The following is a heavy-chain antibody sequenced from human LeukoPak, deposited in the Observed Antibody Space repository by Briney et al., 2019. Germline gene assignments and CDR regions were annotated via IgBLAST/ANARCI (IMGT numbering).Heavy chain of an antibody. CDR2: IYTSGST. J-gene: IGHJ4*02. V-gene: IGHV4-61*02. Sequence: SETPSLTCTVSGGSISSGSYYWSWIRQPAGKGLEWIGRIYTSGSTNYNPSLKSRVTISVDTSKNHFSLNLTSVTAADTAVYYCARGAPPQNWGQGALVTVSS. CDR1: GGSISSGSYY. CDR3: ARGAPPQN.